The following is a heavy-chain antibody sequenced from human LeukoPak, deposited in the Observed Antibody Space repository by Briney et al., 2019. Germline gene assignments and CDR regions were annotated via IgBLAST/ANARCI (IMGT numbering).Heavy chain of an antibody. J-gene: IGHJ4*02. CDR3: AREQQLVGDFDY. CDR2: ISSSSRAI. Sequence: GGSLRLSCAASGFTFSRYSMNWVRQAPGKGLEWVSYISSSSRAIHYADSVKGRFTISRDNAKNSLYLQMNSLRAEDTAVYYCAREQQLVGDFDYWGQGTLVTVSS. V-gene: IGHV3-48*04. D-gene: IGHD6-13*01. CDR1: GFTFSRYS.